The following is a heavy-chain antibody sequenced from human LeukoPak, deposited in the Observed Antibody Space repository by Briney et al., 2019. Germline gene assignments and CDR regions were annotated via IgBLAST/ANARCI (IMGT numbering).Heavy chain of an antibody. Sequence: ASVKVSCKASGYTFTGYYMHWVRQAPGQGLEWMGWINPNSGGTNYAQKFQGRVTMTRDTSISTAYMELSRLRSDDTAVYYCTTFTAPRNAFDFWGQGTMVTVSS. CDR2: INPNSGGT. J-gene: IGHJ3*01. CDR3: TTFTAPRNAFDF. D-gene: IGHD3-16*01. CDR1: GYTFTGYY. V-gene: IGHV1-2*02.